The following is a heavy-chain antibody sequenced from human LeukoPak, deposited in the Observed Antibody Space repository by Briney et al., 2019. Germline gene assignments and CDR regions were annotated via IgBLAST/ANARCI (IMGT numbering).Heavy chain of an antibody. Sequence: SETLSLTCSVSGDSITSPISSHYWSWIRQPPGKGLEWIAYIYYTGGTNYNPSLKSRLTISRDTSRNQFFLKVNSVTAADTAVYYCARGLPMDVWGKGTSVTVSS. CDR1: GDSITSPISSHY. CDR2: IYYTGGT. CDR3: ARGLPMDV. V-gene: IGHV4-59*11. J-gene: IGHJ6*03.